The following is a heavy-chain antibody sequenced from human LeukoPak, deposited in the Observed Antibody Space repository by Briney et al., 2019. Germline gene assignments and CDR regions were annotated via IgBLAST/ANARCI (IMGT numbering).Heavy chain of an antibody. J-gene: IGHJ6*02. V-gene: IGHV3-43*01. CDR2: ISWDGGST. CDR1: GFTFDDYT. Sequence: PGGSLRLSCAASGFTFDDYTMHWVRQAPGKGLEWVSLISWDGGSTYYADSVKGRFTISRDNSKNSLYLQMNSLRTEDTALYYCAKDQGGSYFYYYGMDVWGQGTTVTVSS. D-gene: IGHD1-26*01. CDR3: AKDQGGSYFYYYGMDV.